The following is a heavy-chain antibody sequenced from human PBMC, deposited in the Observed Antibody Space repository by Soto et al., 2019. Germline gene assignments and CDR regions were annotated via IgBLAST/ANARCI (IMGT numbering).Heavy chain of an antibody. J-gene: IGHJ6*02. D-gene: IGHD5-18*01. CDR3: ARGGPGGQLWLMGMDV. Sequence: SETLSLTCTVSGGPVSSSSYYWGWVRQPPGKGLEWIGSVYYSGSTYYNPSLESRVTISVDTSKNQFSLKLSSVTAADTAVYYCARGGPGGQLWLMGMDVWGQGTTVTVSS. V-gene: IGHV4-39*07. CDR1: GGPVSSSSYY. CDR2: VYYSGST.